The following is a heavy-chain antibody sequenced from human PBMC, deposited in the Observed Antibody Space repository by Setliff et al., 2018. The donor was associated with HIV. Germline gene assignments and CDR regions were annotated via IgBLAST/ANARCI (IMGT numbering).Heavy chain of an antibody. CDR3: ARPALGIGGGSMFDS. CDR2: VHFGGST. J-gene: IGHJ4*02. V-gene: IGHV4-39*01. CDR1: SGSIGSNYY. D-gene: IGHD3-3*01. Sequence: KSSETLSLTCSVSSGSIGSNYYWGWVRRPPGKGLEWIGNVHFGGSTYYNPSLDSRVTIHVATSKKQFFLSLSSVTAADTAVYYCARPALGIGGGSMFDSWGRGILVTVSS.